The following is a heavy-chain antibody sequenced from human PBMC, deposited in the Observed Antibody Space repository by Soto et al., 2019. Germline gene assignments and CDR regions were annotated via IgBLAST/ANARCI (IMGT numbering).Heavy chain of an antibody. Sequence: QVQLVQSGAEVKKPGASVKVSCKASGYTFTSYYMHWVRQAPGQGLEWMGIINPSGASTSYAQKFQGRVTMTRDTSTSTVYMELSSLRSEDTAVYYCARDRDVLAAAGAGYYYYGMDVWGQGTTVTVSS. CDR3: ARDRDVLAAAGAGYYYYGMDV. CDR1: GYTFTSYY. CDR2: INPSGAST. V-gene: IGHV1-46*01. D-gene: IGHD6-13*01. J-gene: IGHJ6*02.